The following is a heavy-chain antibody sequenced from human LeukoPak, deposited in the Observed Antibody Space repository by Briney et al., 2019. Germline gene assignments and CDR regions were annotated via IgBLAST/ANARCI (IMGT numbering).Heavy chain of an antibody. J-gene: IGHJ4*02. Sequence: RTSETLSLTCTVSGGSISSSTYSWVWVRQPPGKGLEWIASISYSGTTYYNASLQSRVTISVDTSKNQFSLKLSSVSAADTAVYYCATVIDFSRKFDHWGQGTLVTVSS. V-gene: IGHV4-39*01. CDR1: GGSISSSTYS. CDR3: ATVIDFSRKFDH. CDR2: ISYSGTT. D-gene: IGHD2/OR15-2a*01.